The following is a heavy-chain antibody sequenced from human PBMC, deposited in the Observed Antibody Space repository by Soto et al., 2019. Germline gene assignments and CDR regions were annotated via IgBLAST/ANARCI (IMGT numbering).Heavy chain of an antibody. J-gene: IGHJ3*01. Sequence: EGQLLQSGGGLVQPGESLRLSCAASGFTFSSSCMSWVRQAPGKGLEWVSSISIRGDYRYYADSVKGRFTISRDNSKNTLYLQMSSLTAEDTALYYCANHGGFDFWGQGTMVAVSS. V-gene: IGHV3-23*01. CDR2: ISIRGDYR. D-gene: IGHD4-17*01. CDR1: GFTFSSSC. CDR3: ANHGGFDF.